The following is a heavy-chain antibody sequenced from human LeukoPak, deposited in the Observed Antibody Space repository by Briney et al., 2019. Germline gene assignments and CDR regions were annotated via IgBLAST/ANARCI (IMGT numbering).Heavy chain of an antibody. D-gene: IGHD3/OR15-3a*01. CDR1: GGSISSYY. J-gene: IGHJ5*02. CDR2: IYYSGST. V-gene: IGHV4-59*01. Sequence: SETLSLTCTVSGGSISSYYWSWIRQPPGKGLEWIGYIYYSGSTNYNPSLKSRVTISVDTSKNQFSLKLSSVTAEDTAVYYCAKDKDWLNPHPPINWFDPWGQGTLVTVSS. CDR3: AKDKDWLNPHPPINWFDP.